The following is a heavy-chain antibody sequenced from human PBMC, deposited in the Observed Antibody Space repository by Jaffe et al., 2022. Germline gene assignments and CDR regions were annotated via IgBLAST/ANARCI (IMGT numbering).Heavy chain of an antibody. CDR2: IIPIFGTA. Sequence: QVQLVQSGAEVKKPGSSVKVSCKASGGTFSSYAISWVRQAPGQGLEWMGGIIPIFGTANYAQKFQGRVTITTDESTSTAYMELSSLRSEDTAVYYCASIIRDILTGYYLGKDYYYMDVWGKGTTVTVSS. J-gene: IGHJ6*03. V-gene: IGHV1-69*05. CDR1: GGTFSSYA. CDR3: ASIIRDILTGYYLGKDYYYMDV. D-gene: IGHD3-9*01.